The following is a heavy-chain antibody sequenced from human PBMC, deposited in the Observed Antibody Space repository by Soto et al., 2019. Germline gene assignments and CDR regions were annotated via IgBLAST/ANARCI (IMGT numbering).Heavy chain of an antibody. V-gene: IGHV3-23*01. CDR2: LSGGGANT. Sequence: PEGSLRLSCAASRFSFSTYSMAWVRQAAGKGPQWVSGLSGGGANTFYIDSVRGRFTISVDISRNTVFLQMDSLRVDDTAVYYCARWSGYADAWGRGTLVTVSS. CDR3: ARWSGYADA. CDR1: RFSFSTYS. J-gene: IGHJ4*02. D-gene: IGHD4-17*01.